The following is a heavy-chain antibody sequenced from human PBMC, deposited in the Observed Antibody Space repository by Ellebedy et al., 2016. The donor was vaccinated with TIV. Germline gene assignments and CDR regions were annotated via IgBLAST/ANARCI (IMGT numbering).Heavy chain of an antibody. D-gene: IGHD6-6*01. CDR1: VGSFSGYY. Sequence: MPSETLSLTCAVYVGSFSGYYWSWIRQPPGKGLEWIGEINHSGSTNYNPSLKSRVTISVNTSKNQFSLKVNSVTAADTAVYYCARGKSNLYRSIVARPYDYWGQGTLVTVSS. CDR3: ARGKSNLYRSIVARPYDY. J-gene: IGHJ4*02. V-gene: IGHV4-34*01. CDR2: INHSGST.